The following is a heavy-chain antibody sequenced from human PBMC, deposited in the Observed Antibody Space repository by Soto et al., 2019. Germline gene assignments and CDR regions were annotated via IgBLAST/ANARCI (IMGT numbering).Heavy chain of an antibody. J-gene: IGHJ3*02. D-gene: IGHD3-10*01. Sequence: GGSLRLSCAASGFTFSNYGVHWVRQAPGKGLEWVAVIWYDGSSEYYTESVKGRFTISRDNSKNTLYLQMNSLRAEDTAVYYCARVPGSGTYYDNRIANDAFDIWGQGTMVTVSS. CDR1: GFTFSNYG. CDR2: IWYDGSSE. V-gene: IGHV3-33*01. CDR3: ARVPGSGTYYDNRIANDAFDI.